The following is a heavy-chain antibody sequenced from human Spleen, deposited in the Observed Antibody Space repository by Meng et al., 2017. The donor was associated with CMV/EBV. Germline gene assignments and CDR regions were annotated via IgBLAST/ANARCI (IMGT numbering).Heavy chain of an antibody. CDR3: ARDRADWGTNDAFDI. CDR2: ISSRGTTI. J-gene: IGHJ3*02. D-gene: IGHD7-27*01. CDR1: GFTFSSYA. Sequence: GESLKISCAASGFTFSSYAMSWVRQAPGKGLEWVSYISSRGTTIYYADSVKGRFTISRDNAKNSLYLQMSSLRADDTAVYYCARDRADWGTNDAFDIWGQGTMVTVSS. V-gene: IGHV3-48*03.